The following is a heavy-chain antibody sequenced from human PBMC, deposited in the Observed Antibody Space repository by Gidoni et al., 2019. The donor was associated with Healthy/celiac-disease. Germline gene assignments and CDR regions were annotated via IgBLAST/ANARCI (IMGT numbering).Heavy chain of an antibody. V-gene: IGHV4-4*02. D-gene: IGHD2-2*01. CDR3: ARGLCSRTSCQVDY. Sequence: VQLPASGPALVKPSGTLSLTCAVSGGSISSSNWWSWVRQPPGKGLEWIGEIYHSGSTNYNPSRKSRVTRAVDKSKNQFSLKLSSVTAADTAVYYCARGLCSRTSCQVDYWGQGTLVTVSA. CDR2: IYHSGST. J-gene: IGHJ4*02. CDR1: GGSISSSNW.